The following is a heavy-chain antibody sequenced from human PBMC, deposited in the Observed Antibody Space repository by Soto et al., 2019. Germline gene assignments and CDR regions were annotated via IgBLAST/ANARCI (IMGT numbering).Heavy chain of an antibody. CDR1: GDSISSTRW. CDR3: ARIYSGYNYDSD. CDR2: INHSGST. J-gene: IGHJ4*02. Sequence: SETLSLTCTVSGDSISSTRWWSWVRQSPGEGLEWIGEINHSGSTNYNPSLKSRVTMSVDTSKNQFSLKLSSVTAADTAVYYCARIYSGYNYDSDWGQGTLVTVSS. V-gene: IGHV4-4*02. D-gene: IGHD5-18*01.